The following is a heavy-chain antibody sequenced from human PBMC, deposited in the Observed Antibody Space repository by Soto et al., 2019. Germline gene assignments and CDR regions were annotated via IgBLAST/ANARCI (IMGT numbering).Heavy chain of an antibody. J-gene: IGHJ6*02. V-gene: IGHV6-1*01. D-gene: IGHD6-13*01. CDR1: GDSVSSNSAA. CDR2: TYYRSKWYN. CDR3: ARDPRGSSWLYYYYGMDV. Sequence: SPTLSLTCAISGDSVSSNSAAWNWIRQSPSRGLEWLGRTYYRSKWYNDYAVSVKSRITINPDTSKNQFSLQLNSVTPEDTAVYYCARDPRGSSWLYYYYGMDVWGQGTTVTVSS.